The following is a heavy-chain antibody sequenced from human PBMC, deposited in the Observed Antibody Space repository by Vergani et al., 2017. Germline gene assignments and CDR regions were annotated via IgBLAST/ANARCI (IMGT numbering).Heavy chain of an antibody. CDR3: ARDPSSWRFLEWPDINFDY. V-gene: IGHV3-48*02. CDR1: GFTFSSYS. CDR2: ISSSSSTI. Sequence: EVQLVESGGGLVQPGGSLRLSCAASGFTFSSYSMNWVRQAPGKGLEWVSYISSSSSTIYYADSVKGRFTISRDNAKNSLYLQMNSLRDEDTAVYYCARDPSSWRFLEWPDINFDYWGQGTLVTVSS. D-gene: IGHD3-3*01. J-gene: IGHJ4*02.